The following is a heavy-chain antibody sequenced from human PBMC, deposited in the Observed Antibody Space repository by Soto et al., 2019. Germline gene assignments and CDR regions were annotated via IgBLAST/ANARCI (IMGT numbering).Heavy chain of an antibody. D-gene: IGHD1-26*01. CDR1: GFTFSSYG. J-gene: IGHJ6*02. CDR3: AKDRLRGGFLTTATTNGMDV. CDR2: ISHDGSNK. V-gene: IGHV3-30*18. Sequence: QVQLVESGGGVVQPGRSLRLSCAASGFTFSSYGMHWVRKAPGKGREWVKLISHDGSNKYYVDSVKGRFTISRDNSKKTLFLQMNSLRAGDTAVYYCAKDRLRGGFLTTATTNGMDVWGQGTTVTVSS.